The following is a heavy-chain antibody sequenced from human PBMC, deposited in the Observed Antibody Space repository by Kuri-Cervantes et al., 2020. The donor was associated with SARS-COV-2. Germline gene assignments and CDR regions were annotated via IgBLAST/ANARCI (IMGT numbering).Heavy chain of an antibody. J-gene: IGHJ3*02. D-gene: IGHD4-23*01. Sequence: ASVKVSCKASGYTFTSYYMHWVRQATGQGLEWMGWMNPNSGNTGYAQKFQGRVTMTRNTSISTAYMELSSLRSEDTAVYYCASGTTVVKVDIWGQGTMVTVSS. V-gene: IGHV1-8*02. CDR2: MNPNSGNT. CDR3: ASGTTVVKVDI. CDR1: GYTFTSYY.